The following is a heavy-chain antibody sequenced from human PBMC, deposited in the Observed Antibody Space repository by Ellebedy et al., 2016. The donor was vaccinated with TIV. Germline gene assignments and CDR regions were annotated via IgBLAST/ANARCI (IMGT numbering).Heavy chain of an antibody. CDR1: GFTFSSYS. Sequence: GESLKISXAASGFTFSSYSMNWVRQAPGKGLEWVSSISSSSSYIYYADSVKGRFTISRDNAKNSLYLQMNSLRAEDTAVYYCARSTSIGAGTLMEADVAFDIWGQGTMVTVSS. V-gene: IGHV3-21*01. CDR3: ARSTSIGAGTLMEADVAFDI. CDR2: ISSSSSYI. J-gene: IGHJ3*02. D-gene: IGHD6-19*01.